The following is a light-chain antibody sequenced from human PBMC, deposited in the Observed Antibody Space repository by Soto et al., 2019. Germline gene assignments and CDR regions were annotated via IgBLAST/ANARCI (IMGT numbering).Light chain of an antibody. CDR3: QQYNNWPPWT. CDR1: QSVSSN. V-gene: IGKV3-15*01. CDR2: GAS. Sequence: EIVMTQSPATLSVSPGERATLSCRASQSVSSNLAWYQQKPGQAPRLLIYGASTRATGIPARFSGSGSGTEFNLPLSSLQSEDFAVYYCQQYNNWPPWTFGQGTKVEIK. J-gene: IGKJ1*01.